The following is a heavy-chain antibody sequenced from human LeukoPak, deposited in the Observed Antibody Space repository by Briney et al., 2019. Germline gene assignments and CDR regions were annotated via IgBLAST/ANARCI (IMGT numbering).Heavy chain of an antibody. CDR1: GFTVSSNY. CDR3: ARDRMAARLGSHYYYGMDV. D-gene: IGHD6-6*01. CDR2: IDSSGST. J-gene: IGHJ6*02. Sequence: GGSLRLSCAASGFTVSSNYISWVRQAPGKGLEWVSGIDSSGSTDFANSVKGRFTISRNNFKNTVNLLMNSLRAEDTAVYYCARDRMAARLGSHYYYGMDVWGQGTTVTVSS. V-gene: IGHV3-53*04.